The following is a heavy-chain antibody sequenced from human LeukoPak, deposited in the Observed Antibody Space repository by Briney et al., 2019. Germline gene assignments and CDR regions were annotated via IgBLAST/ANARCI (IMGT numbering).Heavy chain of an antibody. CDR3: ARATTVNFGPYYYYGMDV. V-gene: IGHV4-59*01. J-gene: IGHJ6*02. Sequence: PSETLSLTCTVSGVSISSYYWSWIRQPPGKGLEWIGYIYYSGSTNYNPSLKSRVTISVDTSKNQFSLKLSSVTAADTAVYYCARATTVNFGPYYYYGMDVWGQGTTVTVSS. D-gene: IGHD4-11*01. CDR1: GVSISSYY. CDR2: IYYSGST.